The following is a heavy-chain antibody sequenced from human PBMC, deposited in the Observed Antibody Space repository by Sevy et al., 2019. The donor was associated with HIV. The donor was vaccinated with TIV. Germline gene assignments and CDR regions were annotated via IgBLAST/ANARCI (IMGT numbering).Heavy chain of an antibody. V-gene: IGHV3-7*01. D-gene: IGHD1-26*01. Sequence: GGSLRLSCGVSGFTFSSFWMSWVRQAPGKGPEWVATIREDGSENYYVDSVKGRFTISRDNGKNSLYLQMNSLRVEDTAVYYCARGLGGTNWFDPWGQGTLVTVSS. CDR3: ARGLGGTNWFDP. CDR1: GFTFSSFW. CDR2: IREDGSEN. J-gene: IGHJ5*01.